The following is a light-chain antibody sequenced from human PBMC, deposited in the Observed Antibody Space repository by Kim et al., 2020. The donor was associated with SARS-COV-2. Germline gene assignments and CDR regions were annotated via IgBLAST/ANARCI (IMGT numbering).Light chain of an antibody. CDR3: KSRDSRGKVV. CDR2: GKN. CDR1: SLRSYY. V-gene: IGLV3-19*01. J-gene: IGLJ2*01. Sequence: SSELTQDPAVSVALGQTVRITCQGDSLRSYYATWYQQKSGQAPVLVFYGKNNRPSGIPDRFSGSSSGNTASLTLTGAQAADEADYYCKSRDSRGKVVFGGGTKVTVL.